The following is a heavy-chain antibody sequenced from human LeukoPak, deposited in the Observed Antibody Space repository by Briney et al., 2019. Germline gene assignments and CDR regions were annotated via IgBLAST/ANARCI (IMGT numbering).Heavy chain of an antibody. Sequence: PSETLSLTCTVSGGSISSGSYYWSWIRQPAGKGLGWIGRIYTSGSTNYNPSLKSRVTISVDTSKNQFSLKLSSVTAADTAVYYCARDTAYDFWSYWGQGTLVTVSS. D-gene: IGHD3-3*01. CDR1: GGSISSGSYY. J-gene: IGHJ4*02. CDR2: IYTSGST. CDR3: ARDTAYDFWSY. V-gene: IGHV4-61*02.